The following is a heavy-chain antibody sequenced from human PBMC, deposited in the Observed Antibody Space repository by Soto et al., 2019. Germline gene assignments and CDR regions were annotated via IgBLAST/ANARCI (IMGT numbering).Heavy chain of an antibody. Sequence: ASVKVSCKASGYTFTGYYMHWVRQAPGQGLEWMGWINPNSGGTNYAQKFQGWVTMTRDTSISTAYMELSRLSSDDTAVDYCARGGPTGTPSYYYYYYMDVWGKGTMVTVSS. D-gene: IGHD1-1*01. J-gene: IGHJ6*03. V-gene: IGHV1-2*04. CDR3: ARGGPTGTPSYYYYYYMDV. CDR1: GYTFTGYY. CDR2: INPNSGGT.